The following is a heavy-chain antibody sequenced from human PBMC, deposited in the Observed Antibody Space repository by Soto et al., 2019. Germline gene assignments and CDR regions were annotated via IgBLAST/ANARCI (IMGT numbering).Heavy chain of an antibody. D-gene: IGHD6-19*01. V-gene: IGHV4-31*04. CDR1: GASISSGGYY. CDR3: RQSSALLDS. Sequence: QVRLQESGPGLVKPSQTLSLTCTVSGASISSGGYYWNWIRHLPGKVLEWIGYISHSGSTYYNPSLTGRASISADTSKKQFSLNLSSVTAADTAVYYCRQSSALLDSWGQGTLFTVSS. J-gene: IGHJ4*02. CDR2: ISHSGST.